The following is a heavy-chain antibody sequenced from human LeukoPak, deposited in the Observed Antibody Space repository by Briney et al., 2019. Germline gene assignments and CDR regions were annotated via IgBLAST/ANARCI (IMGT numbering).Heavy chain of an antibody. CDR2: ISGSGGST. D-gene: IGHD6-13*01. CDR3: AKGDYIAAAGRPFDY. Sequence: PGGSLRLSCAASGFTFSSYAMSWVRQAPGKGLEWVSAISGSGGSTYYADSVKGRFTISRDNSKNTLYFQMNSLRAENTALYCWAKGDYIAAAGRPFDYWGQGTLVTVSS. V-gene: IGHV3-23*01. J-gene: IGHJ4*02. CDR1: GFTFSSYA.